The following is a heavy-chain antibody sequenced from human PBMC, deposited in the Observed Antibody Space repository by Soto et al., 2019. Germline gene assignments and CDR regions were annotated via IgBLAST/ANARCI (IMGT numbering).Heavy chain of an antibody. CDR1: GGSISSGGYY. CDR2: IYYSGST. V-gene: IGHV4-31*03. Sequence: QVQLQESGPGLVKPSQTLSLTCTVSGGSISSGGYYWSWIRQHPGKGLEWIGYIYYSGSTYYNPSLKSRVTISVDTSKNQFSLKLSSVTAADTAVYYCARDQEAGYSRTWFDPWGQGTLVTVSS. CDR3: ARDQEAGYSRTWFDP. J-gene: IGHJ5*02. D-gene: IGHD6-13*01.